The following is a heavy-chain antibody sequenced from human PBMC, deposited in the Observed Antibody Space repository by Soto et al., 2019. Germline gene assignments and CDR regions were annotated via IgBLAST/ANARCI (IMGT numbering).Heavy chain of an antibody. Sequence: QGQLVQSGAEVKKPGSSVKVSCKASGGTFSSYAISWVRQAPGQGLEWMGGIIPIFGTANYAQKFQGRVTFTADESTSTPYMELSSLRSEDTAVYYCARSGIAVAGKVYYFDYWGQGTLVTVSS. CDR3: ARSGIAVAGKVYYFDY. D-gene: IGHD6-19*01. J-gene: IGHJ4*02. CDR2: IIPIFGTA. V-gene: IGHV1-69*01. CDR1: GGTFSSYA.